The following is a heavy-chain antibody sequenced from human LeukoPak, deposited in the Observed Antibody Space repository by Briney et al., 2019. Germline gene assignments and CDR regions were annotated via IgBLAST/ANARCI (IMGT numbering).Heavy chain of an antibody. CDR3: ARARQPAGYYYMDV. V-gene: IGHV3-11*01. J-gene: IGHJ6*03. CDR2: ISSSGSTI. CDR1: GFTFSDYY. Sequence: GGSLRLSCAAAGFTFSDYYMSWIRQAPGKGLGWVSYISSSGSTIYYADSVKGRFTISRDNAKNPLYLQMNSLRAEDTAVYYCARARQPAGYYYMDVWGKGTTVTISS. D-gene: IGHD6-13*01.